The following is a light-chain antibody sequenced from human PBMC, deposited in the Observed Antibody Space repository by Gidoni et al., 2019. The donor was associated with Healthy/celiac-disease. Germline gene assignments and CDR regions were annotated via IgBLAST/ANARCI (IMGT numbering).Light chain of an antibody. V-gene: IGKV3-11*01. CDR2: DAS. CDR1: QRVSSY. Sequence: MVLTKSPVTLSSSPGERATLSCRASQRVSSYLDWYHQKPGQAPRLLINDASNRATASPPRFIGSCSSTAFTLPTISREPDDVAVYYCQQRRNWPRGLTFGGGTKVEIK. CDR3: QQRRNWPRGLT. J-gene: IGKJ4*01.